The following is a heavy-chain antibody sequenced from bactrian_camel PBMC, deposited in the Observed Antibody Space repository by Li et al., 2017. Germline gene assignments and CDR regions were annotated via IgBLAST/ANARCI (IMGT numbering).Heavy chain of an antibody. D-gene: IGHD2*01. V-gene: IGHV3S55*01. J-gene: IGHJ4*01. CDR2: IKSDGTT. Sequence: VQLVESGGGSVQAGGSLRLSCTASGFNARSACMGWYRQAPGKEREGVALIKSDGTTIYALSVKGRFTISKDNAKNDLYLQMNSLKPEDSAMYYCAGELTLNCDSSNVFNSRSQGTQVTVS. CDR1: GFNARSAC.